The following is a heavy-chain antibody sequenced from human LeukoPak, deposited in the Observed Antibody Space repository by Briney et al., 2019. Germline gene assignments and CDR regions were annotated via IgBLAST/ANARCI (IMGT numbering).Heavy chain of an antibody. V-gene: IGHV4-31*03. D-gene: IGHD5-18*01. J-gene: IGHJ4*02. CDR1: GASISSGGYY. CDR3: ARVAPQLWFDY. Sequence: SETLSLTCTVSGASISSGGYYWSWIRQHPGKGLEWIGYIYYSGSTYYNPSLKSRVTISVDTSKNQFSLKLSSVTAADTAVYYCARVAPQLWFDYWGQGTLVTVSS. CDR2: IYYSGST.